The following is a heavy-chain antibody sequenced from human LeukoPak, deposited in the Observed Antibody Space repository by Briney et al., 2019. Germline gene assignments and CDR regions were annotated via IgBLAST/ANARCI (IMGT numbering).Heavy chain of an antibody. J-gene: IGHJ4*02. CDR3: SATLGRGSSCGLYFDV. Sequence: PSETLSLTCTVSGGSITSYYRNWILQPAGKGLKRIWHISASGDADYNPSLRGRVTISVDMCKNQFSLKLTSVTAEDTVLTHCSATLGRGSSCGLYFDVSSQGTLVTFTS. CDR1: GGSITSYY. D-gene: IGHD3-16*01. CDR2: ISASGDA. V-gene: IGHV4-4*07.